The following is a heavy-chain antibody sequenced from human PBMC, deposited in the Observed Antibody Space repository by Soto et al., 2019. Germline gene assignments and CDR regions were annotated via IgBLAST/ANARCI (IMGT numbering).Heavy chain of an antibody. J-gene: IGHJ3*02. CDR3: ARDQDSGWHDAFDI. V-gene: IGHV4-31*02. D-gene: IGHD6-19*01. CDR1: GGSISSGGYY. Sequence: QVHLQESGPGLVKPSQTLSLTCTVSGGSISSGGYYWSWIRQHPGKGLEWIGYIYYSGSTYYNPSLKSRVTXXVXTCXNQFSLKLSSVTAADTAVYYCARDQDSGWHDAFDIWGQGTMVTVSS. CDR2: IYYSGST.